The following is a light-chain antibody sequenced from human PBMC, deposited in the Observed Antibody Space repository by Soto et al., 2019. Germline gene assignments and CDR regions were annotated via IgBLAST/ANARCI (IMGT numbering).Light chain of an antibody. Sequence: EFVLTQSPGTLSLSPGERATLSCRASQRISSSYLAWYQHKPGQAPRLLVYGASSRATGIPDRFSGSASGTDFTLTISRLEPEDFAVYYCQQYDSSVMTFGQGTKVDIK. CDR1: QRISSSY. V-gene: IGKV3-20*01. J-gene: IGKJ1*01. CDR3: QQYDSSVMT. CDR2: GAS.